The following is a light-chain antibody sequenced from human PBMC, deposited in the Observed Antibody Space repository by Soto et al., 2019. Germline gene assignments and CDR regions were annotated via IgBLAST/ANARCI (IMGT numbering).Light chain of an antibody. CDR1: QSTSIP. V-gene: IGKV1-39*01. CDR3: PHSYIPPYT. Sequence: DIQMTQSPSSLSAAVGDTVTSTCRSSQSTSIPLNWYQQKPRKVPKLLIYAASNLQSGLPSRFSGSGSETAFSLTISSLQPEEFATYYGPHSYIPPYTFGQGTTLQIK. J-gene: IGKJ2*01. CDR2: AAS.